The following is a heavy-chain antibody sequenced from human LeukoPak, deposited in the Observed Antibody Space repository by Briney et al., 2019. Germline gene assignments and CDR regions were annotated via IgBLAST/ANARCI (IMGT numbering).Heavy chain of an antibody. CDR2: FDPEDGET. CDR3: ATDPQGTFTWFDY. Sequence: GASVKVSCKVSGYTLTELSMHWVRQAPGKELEWMGGFDPEDGETIYAQKFQGRVTMTEDTSTDTAYMELSSLRSEDTAVYYCATDPQGTFTWFDYWGQGTLVTVSS. J-gene: IGHJ4*02. D-gene: IGHD2/OR15-2a*01. CDR1: GYTLTELS. V-gene: IGHV1-24*01.